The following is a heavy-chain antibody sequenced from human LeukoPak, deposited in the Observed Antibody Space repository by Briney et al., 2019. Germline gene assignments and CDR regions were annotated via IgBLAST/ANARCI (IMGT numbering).Heavy chain of an antibody. CDR2: ISWNGGII. V-gene: IGHV3-9*01. CDR3: AKGGLRLYFGQFHY. D-gene: IGHD3-10*01. J-gene: IGHJ4*02. Sequence: GGSLRLSCAASGLTFENYAMHWVRKVPGKGLEWVSGISWNGGIIGYADSVKGRFTISRDSAKNSLYLQMNSLRVEDTALYYCAKGGLRLYFGQFHYWGQGTLVTVSS. CDR1: GLTFENYA.